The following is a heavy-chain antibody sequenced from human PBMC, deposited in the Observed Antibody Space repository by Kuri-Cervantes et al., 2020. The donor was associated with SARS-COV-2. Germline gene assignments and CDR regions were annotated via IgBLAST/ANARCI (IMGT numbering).Heavy chain of an antibody. J-gene: IGHJ4*02. Sequence: GGSLRLSCAASTITFSNCRMSRVRQAPGKGLEWVSDINTSTRTKYYVGSVKGRFTICRDKARNSLYLQMNSLRTEDTAVYYCTTLIDYWGQGALVTVSS. V-gene: IGHV3-48*01. CDR3: TTLIDY. CDR1: TITFSNCR. CDR2: INTSTRTK.